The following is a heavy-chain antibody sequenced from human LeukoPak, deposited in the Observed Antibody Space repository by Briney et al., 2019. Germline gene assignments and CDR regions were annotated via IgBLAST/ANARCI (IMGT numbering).Heavy chain of an antibody. CDR1: GGSISSYY. CDR3: ARDRPGYSSGWYDLGGAFDI. V-gene: IGHV4-59*01. Sequence: SETLSLTCTVPGGSISSYYWSWIRQPPGKGLEWIGYIYYSGSTNYNPSLKSRVTISVDTSKNQFSLKLSSVTAADTAVYYCARDRPGYSSGWYDLGGAFDIWGQGTMVTVSS. CDR2: IYYSGST. J-gene: IGHJ3*02. D-gene: IGHD6-19*01.